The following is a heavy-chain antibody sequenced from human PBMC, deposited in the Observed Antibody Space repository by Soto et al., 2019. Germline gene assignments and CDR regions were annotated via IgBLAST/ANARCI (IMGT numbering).Heavy chain of an antibody. CDR3: ARVKGGTTRRAFDS. Sequence: QVQLPESGPGLVKPSQTLSLTCTVSGDSISSGGYYWSWIRQPPGKVLEWIGYIYDNGGAYYSPSLKGRVVISVDRSENQFALRLSSVTAANTAVYYCARVKGGTTRRAFDSWGQATLVTVSS. CDR2: IYDNGGA. D-gene: IGHD1-7*01. J-gene: IGHJ4*02. V-gene: IGHV4-31*03. CDR1: GDSISSGGYY.